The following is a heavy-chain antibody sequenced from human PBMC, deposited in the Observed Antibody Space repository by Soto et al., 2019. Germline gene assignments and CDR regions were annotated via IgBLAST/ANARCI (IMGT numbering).Heavy chain of an antibody. CDR2: INHSGST. CDR3: ARAGAVFGIGDV. D-gene: IGHD3-10*02. CDR1: GGSFSGYY. Sequence: SETLSLTCAVYGGSFSGYYWIWIRQPPGKGLEWIGEINHSGSTNYNPSLKSRVTISVDTSKNQFSLKLSSVTAADTAVYYCARAGAVFGIGDVWGQGTTVTVSS. J-gene: IGHJ6*02. V-gene: IGHV4-34*01.